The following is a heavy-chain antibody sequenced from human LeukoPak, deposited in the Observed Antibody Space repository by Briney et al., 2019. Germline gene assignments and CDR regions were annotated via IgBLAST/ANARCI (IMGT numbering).Heavy chain of an antibody. CDR1: GYTFTSYW. CDR3: ARHIGATGPDY. Sequence: GGSLKISCKGSGYTFTSYWVGWVRQMPGKGLEWMGIIYPGDSDIIYSPSFQGQVTISADKSISTAYLQWSSLKASDTATYYCARHIGATGPDYWGQGTLVTVSS. V-gene: IGHV5-51*01. D-gene: IGHD1-1*01. CDR2: IYPGDSDI. J-gene: IGHJ4*02.